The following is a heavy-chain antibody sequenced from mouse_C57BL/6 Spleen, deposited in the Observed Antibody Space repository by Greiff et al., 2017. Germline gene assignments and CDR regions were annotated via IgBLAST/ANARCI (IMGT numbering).Heavy chain of an antibody. V-gene: IGHV5-4*01. CDR3: AREQGITTVVATDFDV. Sequence: EVQLQESGGGLVKPGGSLKLSCAASGFTFSSYAMSWVRQTPEKRLEWVATISDGGSYTYYPDKVKGRFIISRDNAKNDLYLQMSHLKSDDTAMYYCAREQGITTVVATDFDVWGTGTTVTVSS. CDR2: ISDGGSYT. D-gene: IGHD1-1*01. J-gene: IGHJ1*03. CDR1: GFTFSSYA.